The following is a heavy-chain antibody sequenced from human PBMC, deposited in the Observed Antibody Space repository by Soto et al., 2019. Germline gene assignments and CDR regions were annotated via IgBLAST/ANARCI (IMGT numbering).Heavy chain of an antibody. CDR1: GGSISSSNW. CDR2: IYHSGST. J-gene: IGHJ4*02. D-gene: IGHD6-13*01. V-gene: IGHV4-4*02. CDR3: ARAAMGGSSWPFDY. Sequence: QVQLQESGPGLVKPSGTLSLTCAVSGGSISSSNWWSWVRQPPGKGLEWIGEIYHSGSTNYNPSLKSRVTMSVEKSKTQFALKLSSVPAADTAVYYWARAAMGGSSWPFDYWGQGTLVTVSS.